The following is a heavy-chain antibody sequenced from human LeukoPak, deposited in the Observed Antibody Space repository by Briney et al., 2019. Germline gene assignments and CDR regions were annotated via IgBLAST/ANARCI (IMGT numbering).Heavy chain of an antibody. V-gene: IGHV3-53*01. CDR2: IYTGGTT. CDR1: GFTVSGTH. Sequence: GGSLRLSCAASGFTVSGTHMSWVRQAPGKGLEWISAIYTGGTTYYSDAVEGRFTISRDKSKNTLYLHMDSLRVEDTAVYYCARDQATSGGGLDSWGQGTLVTVSS. J-gene: IGHJ4*02. CDR3: ARDQATSGGGLDS. D-gene: IGHD3-16*01.